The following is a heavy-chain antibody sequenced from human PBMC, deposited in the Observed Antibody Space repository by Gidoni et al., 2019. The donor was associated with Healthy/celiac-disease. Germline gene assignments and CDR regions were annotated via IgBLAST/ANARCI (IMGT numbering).Heavy chain of an antibody. CDR3: ARSWLMGAHYGLDY. J-gene: IGHJ4*02. Sequence: QVQLQESGTGLVHHSQTLSLTCTLSAGPISRGGYYWSWIRQHPGKGLQWIGYIYYSGSTYYNPSLKSRVTISVDTSKTQFSLKLSSVTAADTAVYYCARSWLMGAHYGLDYWGQGTLVTVSS. D-gene: IGHD1-26*01. CDR2: IYYSGST. V-gene: IGHV4-31*03. CDR1: AGPISRGGYY.